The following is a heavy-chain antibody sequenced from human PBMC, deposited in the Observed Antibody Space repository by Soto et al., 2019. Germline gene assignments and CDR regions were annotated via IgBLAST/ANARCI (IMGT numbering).Heavy chain of an antibody. V-gene: IGHV4-34*01. CDR2: ISESGST. J-gene: IGHJ4*02. D-gene: IGHD1-1*01. CDR1: GQSFSGHS. Sequence: QVQLQQWGAGLVKPSETLSLSCAVYGQSFSGHSWAWIRQPPGKGLEWIGEISESGSTYYNPSLKSRVTISTETSKNQFSLKLSSVSAADTAAYFCARGSGIVALPGELEDVKYDYWGQGTLVNVSS. CDR3: ARGSGIVALPGELEDVKYDY.